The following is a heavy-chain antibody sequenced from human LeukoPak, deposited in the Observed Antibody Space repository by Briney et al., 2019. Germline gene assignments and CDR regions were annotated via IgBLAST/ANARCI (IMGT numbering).Heavy chain of an antibody. Sequence: SQTLSLTCTVSGGSISSGGYYWSWIRHHPGKGLEWIGYIYYSGSTYYNPSLKSRVTISVDTSKNQFSLKLSSVTAADTAVYYCARLPSRYCSSTSCPQRYFDYWGQGTLVTVSS. CDR1: GGSISSGGYY. CDR3: ARLPSRYCSSTSCPQRYFDY. D-gene: IGHD2-2*01. J-gene: IGHJ4*02. CDR2: IYYSGST. V-gene: IGHV4-31*03.